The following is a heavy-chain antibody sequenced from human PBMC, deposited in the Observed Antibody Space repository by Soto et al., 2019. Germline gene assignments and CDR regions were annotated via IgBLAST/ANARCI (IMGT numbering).Heavy chain of an antibody. CDR3: ARAHWSAYYGDDGFDS. J-gene: IGHJ3*02. Sequence: EVQLVESGGGLVQPGGSLRLSCAASGFIFSSYSMNWVRQAPGKGLEWVSYISSSGGTIYYADSVKGRFTISRDNAKNSLYLQMNSLRAEDTAVYYCARAHWSAYYGDDGFDSWGQGTMVTVSS. D-gene: IGHD3-3*01. CDR2: ISSSGGTI. CDR1: GFIFSSYS. V-gene: IGHV3-48*01.